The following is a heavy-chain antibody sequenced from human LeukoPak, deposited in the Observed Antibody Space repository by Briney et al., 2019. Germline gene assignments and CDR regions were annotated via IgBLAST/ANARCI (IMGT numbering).Heavy chain of an antibody. J-gene: IGHJ4*02. Sequence: GGSLRLSCAASGFTFSSYAMHWVRQAPGKGLEWVAVISYDGSNKYYADSVKGRFTISRDNSKNTLYLQMNSLRAEDTAVYYCARRYLDSYFDYWGQGTLVTVSS. V-gene: IGHV3-30-3*01. CDR2: ISYDGSNK. CDR3: ARRYLDSYFDY. CDR1: GFTFSSYA. D-gene: IGHD3-22*01.